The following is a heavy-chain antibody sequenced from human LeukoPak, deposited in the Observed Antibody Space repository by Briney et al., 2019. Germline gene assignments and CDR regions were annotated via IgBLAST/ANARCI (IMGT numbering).Heavy chain of an antibody. CDR1: GYIFTSYD. CDR3: ARGRPRGSYFDY. D-gene: IGHD1-26*01. Sequence: ASVKVSCKASGYIFTSYDINWVRQATGQGLEWMGWMNPNSGNTGYAQKFQGRVTITRNTSISTAYMELSSLRSEDTAVYYCARGRPRGSYFDYWGQGTLVTVSS. V-gene: IGHV1-8*03. J-gene: IGHJ4*02. CDR2: MNPNSGNT.